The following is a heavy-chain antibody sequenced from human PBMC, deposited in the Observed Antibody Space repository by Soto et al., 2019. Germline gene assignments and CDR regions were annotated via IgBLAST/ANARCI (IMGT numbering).Heavy chain of an antibody. V-gene: IGHV3-23*01. CDR3: ARAIAVAGYFDY. Sequence: PGGSLRLSCAASGFTLSSYAMSWVRQAPGKGLEWVSAISGSGGSTYYADSVKGRFTISRDNSKNTLYLQMNSLRAEDTAVYYCARAIAVAGYFDYWGQGTLVTVSS. J-gene: IGHJ4*02. CDR1: GFTLSSYA. CDR2: ISGSGGST. D-gene: IGHD6-19*01.